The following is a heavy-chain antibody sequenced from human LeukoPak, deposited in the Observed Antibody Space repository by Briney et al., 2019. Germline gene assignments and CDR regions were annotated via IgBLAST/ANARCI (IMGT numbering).Heavy chain of an antibody. CDR3: AREACSGGSCYYIFDY. D-gene: IGHD2-15*01. CDR1: GGTFSSYA. V-gene: IGHV1-69*13. CDR2: IIPIFGTA. Sequence: VASVKVSCKASGGTFSSYAISWVRQAPGEGLEWVGEIIPIFGTANYAQKFQGRVTITADESTSTAYMELSSLRSEDTAVYYCAREACSGGSCYYIFDYWGQGALVTVSS. J-gene: IGHJ4*02.